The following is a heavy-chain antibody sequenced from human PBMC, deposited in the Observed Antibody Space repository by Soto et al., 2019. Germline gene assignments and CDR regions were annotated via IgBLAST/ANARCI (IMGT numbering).Heavy chain of an antibody. J-gene: IGHJ6*03. CDR3: ARGMRLEWLSSYYYMDV. V-gene: IGHV3-11*01. CDR2: ISSSGSTI. D-gene: IGHD3-3*01. Sequence: PGGPLRLSCAASGFTFSDYYMSWIRQAPGKGLEWVSYISSSGSTIYYADSVKGRFTISRDNAKNSLYLQMNSLRAEDTAVYYCARGMRLEWLSSYYYMDVWGKGTTVTVSS. CDR1: GFTFSDYY.